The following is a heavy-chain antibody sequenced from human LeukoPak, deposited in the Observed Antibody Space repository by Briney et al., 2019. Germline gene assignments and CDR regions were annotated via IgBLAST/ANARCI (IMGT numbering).Heavy chain of an antibody. CDR2: INPNSGGT. CDR1: GYTFTGYY. CDR3: ARDSEHYYDSSGRFDY. D-gene: IGHD3-22*01. J-gene: IGHJ4*02. V-gene: IGHV1-2*02. Sequence: GSVKVSCKASGYTFTGYYMHWVRQAPGQGLEWMGWINPNSGGTNYAQKFQGRVTMTRDTSISTAYMELSRLRSDDTAVYYCARDSEHYYDSSGRFDYWGQGTLVTVSS.